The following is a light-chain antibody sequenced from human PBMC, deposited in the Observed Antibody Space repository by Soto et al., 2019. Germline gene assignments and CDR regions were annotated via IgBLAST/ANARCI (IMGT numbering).Light chain of an antibody. CDR1: SSNIGNNY. CDR2: DNN. J-gene: IGLJ2*01. V-gene: IGLV1-51*01. Sequence: QAVLTQPPSVSAAPGQKVTISCSGSSSNIGNNYVSRYQQLPGTAPKLLIYDNNKRPSGIPDRFSGSNSGTSGTLDITGLQTGDEADYYCATWDGSLPAEVFGGGTKLTVL. CDR3: ATWDGSLPAEV.